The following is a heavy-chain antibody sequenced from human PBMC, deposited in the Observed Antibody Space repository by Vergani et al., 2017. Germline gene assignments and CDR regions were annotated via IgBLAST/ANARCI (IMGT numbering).Heavy chain of an antibody. J-gene: IGHJ5*02. CDR1: GFTFSSYG. Sequence: QVQLVESGGGVVQPGRSLRLSCAASGFTFSSYGMHWVRQAPGKGLEWVAVISYDGSNKYYADSVKGRFTISRDNSKNTLYLQMNSLRAEDTAVYYCAKARGSGPPFDPWGQGTLVTVSS. D-gene: IGHD6-19*01. CDR3: AKARGSGPPFDP. V-gene: IGHV3-30*18. CDR2: ISYDGSNK.